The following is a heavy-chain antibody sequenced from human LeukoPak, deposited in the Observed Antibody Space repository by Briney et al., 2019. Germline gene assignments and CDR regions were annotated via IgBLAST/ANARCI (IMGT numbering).Heavy chain of an antibody. CDR2: VYYSGST. D-gene: IGHD5-24*01. J-gene: IGHJ4*02. Sequence: SETLSLICSVSGGSITNYYWSWMRQPRGKAPEWIGYVYYSGSTTYSPSLKSRVTISVDTSKNQFSLKLSSVTAADTAVYYCARLSRPDGYKYNYHDFWGQGTLVTVSS. V-gene: IGHV4-59*01. CDR1: GGSITNYY. CDR3: ARLSRPDGYKYNYHDF.